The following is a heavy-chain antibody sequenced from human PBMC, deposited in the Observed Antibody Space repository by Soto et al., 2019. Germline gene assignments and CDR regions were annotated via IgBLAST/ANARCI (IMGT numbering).Heavy chain of an antibody. J-gene: IGHJ4*02. CDR1: GYTFSDYA. CDR3: ASEGFSGSYFAY. Sequence: QVQLVQSGAEVKKPGSSMKVSCRASGYTFSDYAISWVRQAPGQGLEWMGGIVPIFATANYAQKFQGRVTITADKSTSTTYMELSSLISEDAAVYFCASEGFSGSYFAYWGQGTLVTVSS. CDR2: IVPIFATA. D-gene: IGHD1-26*01. V-gene: IGHV1-69*06.